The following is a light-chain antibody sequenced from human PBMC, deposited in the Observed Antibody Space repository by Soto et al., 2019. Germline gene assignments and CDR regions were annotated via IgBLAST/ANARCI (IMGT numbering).Light chain of an antibody. V-gene: IGKV1-9*01. J-gene: IGKJ3*01. CDR1: QGISSY. CDR3: QQLNSYPLFT. CDR2: AAS. Sequence: DIQLTQSPSFLSASVGDRVTITCRASQGISSYLAWYQQKPGKAPKLLIYAASTLQSGVPSRFSGSGSGTEFTLTISSLQPEDFATYYSQQLNSYPLFTFGPGTKVDI.